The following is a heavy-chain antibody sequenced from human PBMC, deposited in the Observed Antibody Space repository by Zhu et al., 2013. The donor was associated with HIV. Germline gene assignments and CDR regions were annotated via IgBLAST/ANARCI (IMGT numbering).Heavy chain of an antibody. J-gene: IGHJ4*02. Sequence: QVQLVQSGTEIKKPGASVKVSCETSGYTFINYYIHWVRQAPGQGLEWMGLINPNGGSTSYAQKFQGRVTMTGDTSTSSVYMELSSLRSEDTAIYYCARESAAAGKYFDFWGQGTLVTVSS. D-gene: IGHD6-13*01. CDR1: GYTFINYY. CDR2: INPNGGST. V-gene: IGHV1-46*01. CDR3: ARESAAAGKYFDF.